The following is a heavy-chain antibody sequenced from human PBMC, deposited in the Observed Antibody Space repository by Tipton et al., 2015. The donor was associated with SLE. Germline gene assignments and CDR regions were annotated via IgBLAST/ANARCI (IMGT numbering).Heavy chain of an antibody. D-gene: IGHD6-19*01. CDR3: ASSYSSGWYNFDY. CDR2: IYYSGGTYYSGRT. J-gene: IGHJ4*01. V-gene: IGHV4-39*07. Sequence: TLSLTCTVSSGSISSGSFYWGWIRQPPGKGLEWIGRIYYSGGTYYSGRTYYNPSLKSRVTVSLDMSKNQFSLKVSAVTAADTAVYYCASSYSSGWYNFDYWSHGTLVTVSS. CDR1: SGSISSGSFY.